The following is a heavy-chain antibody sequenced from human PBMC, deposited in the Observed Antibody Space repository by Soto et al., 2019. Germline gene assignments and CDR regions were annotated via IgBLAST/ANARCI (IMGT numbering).Heavy chain of an antibody. Sequence: GGSLRLSCAASGFTFSNAWMTWVRQAPGKGLEWIGRIKSKTDGGTTDYAAPVKGRFTISRDDSKNTLYLQMNSLKTEDTAVYYCTTDFCSGYYYYYYGIDVWGPGTTVTVSS. J-gene: IGHJ6*02. CDR1: GFTFSNAW. D-gene: IGHD3-3*01. CDR3: TTDFCSGYYYYYYGIDV. CDR2: IKSKTDGGTT. V-gene: IGHV3-15*01.